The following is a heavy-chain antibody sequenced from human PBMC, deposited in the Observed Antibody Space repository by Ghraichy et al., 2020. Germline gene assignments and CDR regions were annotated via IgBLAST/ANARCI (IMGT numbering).Heavy chain of an antibody. Sequence: GGSLRLSCAASGFTFGNYAMTWVRQAPGKGLEWVSRLDGSGDSTYYADSVRGRFTISRDNSKNTLYLQMSRLRVEDTAVYYCAKCDGGSYGCKLIDYWGQGTMVTVSS. J-gene: IGHJ4*02. D-gene: IGHD2-21*02. CDR1: GFTFGNYA. CDR2: LDGSGDST. V-gene: IGHV3-23*01. CDR3: AKCDGGSYGCKLIDY.